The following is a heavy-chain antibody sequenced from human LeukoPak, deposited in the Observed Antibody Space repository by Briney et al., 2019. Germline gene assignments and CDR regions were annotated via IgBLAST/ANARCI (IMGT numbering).Heavy chain of an antibody. CDR2: IYSGGST. Sequence: GGSLRLSCAASGFTVSSNYMSWVRQAPGKGLEWVSVIYSGGSTYYADSVKGRFTISRDNSKNTLYLQMNSLRAEDTAVYYCARPTVTTHYGMDVWGQGTTVTVSS. V-gene: IGHV3-66*04. CDR3: ARPTVTTHYGMDV. J-gene: IGHJ6*02. CDR1: GFTVSSNY. D-gene: IGHD4-17*01.